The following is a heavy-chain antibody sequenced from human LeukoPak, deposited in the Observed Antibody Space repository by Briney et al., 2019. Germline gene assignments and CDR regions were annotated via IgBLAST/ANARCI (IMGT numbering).Heavy chain of an antibody. CDR1: GDSISSNTAA. CDR3: ARDPSGDQGLDS. CDR2: TYYRSRWYY. Sequence: SQTLSLTCAISGDSISSNTAAWYWIRQSPSRGLEWLGRTYYRSRWYYEYAVSVRSRITINADTSKNHFSLQLNSVTPDDTAVYYCARDPSGDQGLDSWGQGTLVTVSS. V-gene: IGHV6-1*01. J-gene: IGHJ4*02. D-gene: IGHD3-10*01.